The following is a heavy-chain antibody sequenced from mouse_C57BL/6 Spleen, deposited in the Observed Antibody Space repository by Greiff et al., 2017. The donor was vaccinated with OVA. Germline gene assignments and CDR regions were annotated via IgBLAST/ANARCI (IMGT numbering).Heavy chain of an antibody. CDR2: INIGNGYT. D-gene: IGHD2-5*01. J-gene: IGHJ3*01. CDR3: ARDYSNYGLAY. Sequence: EVQLQQSGAELVRPGSSVKMSCKTSGYTFKSYGINWVKQRPGQGLEWIGYINIGNGYTEYNEKFKGKATLTSDTSSSTAYMQLSSLTSEDSAIYVCARDYSNYGLAYGGQGTLVTVSA. CDR1: GYTFKSYG. V-gene: IGHV1-58*01.